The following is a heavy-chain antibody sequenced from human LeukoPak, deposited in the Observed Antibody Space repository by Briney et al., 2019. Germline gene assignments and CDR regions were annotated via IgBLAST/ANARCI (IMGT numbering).Heavy chain of an antibody. D-gene: IGHD3-10*01. Sequence: QTGGSLRLSCAASGFTFSNYAMSWVRQAPGKGLEWVSAISGSGGSTYYADSVKGRFTISRDNSKNTLYLQMNSLRAEDTAVYYCAKEGRKYYASGTFVDYWGQGTLVTVSS. J-gene: IGHJ4*02. V-gene: IGHV3-23*01. CDR1: GFTFSNYA. CDR2: ISGSGGST. CDR3: AKEGRKYYASGTFVDY.